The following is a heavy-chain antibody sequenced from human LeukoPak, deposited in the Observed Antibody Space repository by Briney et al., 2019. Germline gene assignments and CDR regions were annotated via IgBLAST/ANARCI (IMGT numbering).Heavy chain of an antibody. V-gene: IGHV4-4*02. CDR2: IYHSGDT. CDR1: GGSISNNNW. J-gene: IGHJ4*02. D-gene: IGHD3-10*01. CDR3: ARVYYYGSGSYYSFVDY. Sequence: SGTLSLTCAVSGGSISNNNWWSWVRQPPGKGLEWIGEIYHSGDTYYNPSLKSRVTISLDTSKNQFSLKLSSVTAADTAVYYCARVYYYGSGSYYSFVDYWGQGTLVTVSS.